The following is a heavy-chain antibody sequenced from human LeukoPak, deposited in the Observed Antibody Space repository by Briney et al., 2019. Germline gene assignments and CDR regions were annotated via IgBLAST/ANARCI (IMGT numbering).Heavy chain of an antibody. CDR2: INIDGRST. V-gene: IGHV3-74*01. J-gene: IGHJ6*02. Sequence: GGSLRLSRAASVFPFSRYWMHWVPQAPGKGLVWVSRINIDGRSTSYADSAKGRFTISRDNAKNTLYLQMNSLRAEDTAVYYCASAIVGATFSYYGMDVWGQGTTVTVSS. D-gene: IGHD1-26*01. CDR1: VFPFSRYW. CDR3: ASAIVGATFSYYGMDV.